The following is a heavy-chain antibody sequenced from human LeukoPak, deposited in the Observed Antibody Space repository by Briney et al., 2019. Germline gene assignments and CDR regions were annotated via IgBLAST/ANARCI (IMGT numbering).Heavy chain of an antibody. CDR3: ARHTTLDP. CDR2: INLDGNEK. D-gene: IGHD1-14*01. J-gene: IGHJ5*02. CDR1: GFTFSDYW. V-gene: IGHV3-7*01. Sequence: GGSLRLSCAGSGFTFSDYWMSWVRQAPGKGLEWVANINLDGNEKHYVDSVKGRFTISRDNAKNSLLLHMNSLRAEDTAIYYCARHTTLDPWGQGALVTVSS.